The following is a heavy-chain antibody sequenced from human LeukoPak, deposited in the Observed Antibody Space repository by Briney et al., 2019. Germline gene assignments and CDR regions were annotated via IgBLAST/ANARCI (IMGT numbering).Heavy chain of an antibody. J-gene: IGHJ4*02. CDR1: VITVTDSH. D-gene: IGHD4-17*01. V-gene: IGHV3-66*04. CDR2: VYGDDST. CDR3: ARHVSYGDYIAFDY. Sequence: GGPLRLSCAASVITVTDSHMNWVREAPGKGLEWVSVVYGDDSTDYADSVKGRFAISRDNSKTTIYLQMSSLRADDTAVYFCARHVSYGDYIAFDYWGQGILVTVSS.